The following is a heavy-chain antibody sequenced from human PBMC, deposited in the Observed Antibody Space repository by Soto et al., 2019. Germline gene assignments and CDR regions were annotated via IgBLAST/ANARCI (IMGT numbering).Heavy chain of an antibody. CDR1: GYTFSDHA. J-gene: IGHJ6*02. V-gene: IGHV1-18*01. CDR2: ISCYSDYT. Sequence: GASVKVSCKASGYTFSDHAISWVRQAPGQGLEWMGWISCYSDYTNYNPSLKSRVTMSVDTSKSQLSLKLSSVTAADTAVYYCARGGARDYIDYYYYGFDVWGQGTTVTVSS. CDR3: ARGGARDYIDYYYYGFDV. D-gene: IGHD4-4*01.